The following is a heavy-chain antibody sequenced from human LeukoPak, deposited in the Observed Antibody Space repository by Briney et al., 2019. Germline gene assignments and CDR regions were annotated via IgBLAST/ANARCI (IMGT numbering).Heavy chain of an antibody. J-gene: IGHJ4*02. D-gene: IGHD1-26*01. V-gene: IGHV1-46*01. Sequence: LWASVKVSCKASGYTFTSYYMHWVRQAPGQGLEWMGIINPSGGSTSYAQKFQGRVTMTRDTSTSAVYMELSSLRSEDTAVYYCARVGATHYFDYWGQGTLVTVSS. CDR3: ARVGATHYFDY. CDR2: INPSGGST. CDR1: GYTFTSYY.